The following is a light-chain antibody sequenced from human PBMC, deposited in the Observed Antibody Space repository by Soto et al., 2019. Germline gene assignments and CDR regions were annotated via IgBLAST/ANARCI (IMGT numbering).Light chain of an antibody. CDR1: HSISNY. V-gene: IGKV1-39*01. CDR2: AAS. J-gene: IGKJ4*01. Sequence: DIQMTQSPSSLSASVGDRVTITCRASHSISNYLNWYQHKAGKAPKLLIHAASSLQSGVPSRFTGSGSGTDYTLTISSLQSDDFATYYCQQRYNAPLTFGGGTKVEIK. CDR3: QQRYNAPLT.